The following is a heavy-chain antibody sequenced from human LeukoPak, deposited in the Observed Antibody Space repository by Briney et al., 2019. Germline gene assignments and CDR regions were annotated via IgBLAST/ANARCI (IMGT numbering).Heavy chain of an antibody. D-gene: IGHD6-13*01. CDR2: IYIDGTT. CDR3: ARGPRYSFY. Sequence: GGSLRLSCAASGFTFSSYAMTWVRQAPGKGLEWISVIYIDGTTYYADSVKGRFTISRDQANNTLYLQMNTLRDEDTAVYYCARGPRYSFYWGQGTLVSVSS. CDR1: GFTFSSYA. J-gene: IGHJ4*02. V-gene: IGHV3-23*03.